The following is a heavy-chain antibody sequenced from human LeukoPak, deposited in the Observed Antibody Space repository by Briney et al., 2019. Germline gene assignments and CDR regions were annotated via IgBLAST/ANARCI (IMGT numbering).Heavy chain of an antibody. CDR1: GDAITGSSYY. D-gene: IGHD3-22*01. Sequence: PSETLSLTCTVSGDAITGSSYYWGWIRQPPGKGLEWIGSMYYSGSTYPNPSLKSRVTMSADTSKNQFSLKLSSVSAADTAVYYCARQYYDRTGYYYFDYWDQGTLVSVSS. CDR3: ARQYYDRTGYYYFDY. CDR2: MYYSGST. V-gene: IGHV4-39*01. J-gene: IGHJ4*02.